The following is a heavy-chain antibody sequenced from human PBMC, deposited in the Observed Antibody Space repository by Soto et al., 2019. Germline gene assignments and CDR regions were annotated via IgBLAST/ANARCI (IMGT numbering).Heavy chain of an antibody. D-gene: IGHD2-2*01. CDR1: GFTFSSYG. V-gene: IGHV3-33*01. CDR2: IWYDGSNK. CDR3: ARKAVVPAASTYYMDV. J-gene: IGHJ6*03. Sequence: PGGSLRLSCAASGFTFSSYGMHWVRQAPGKGLEWVAVIWYDGSNKYYADSVKGRFTISRGNSKNTLYLQMNSLRAEDTAVYYCARKAVVPAASTYYMDVWGKGTTVTVSS.